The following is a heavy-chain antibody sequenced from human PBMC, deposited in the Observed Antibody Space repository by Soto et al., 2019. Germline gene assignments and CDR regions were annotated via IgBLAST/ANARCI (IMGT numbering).Heavy chain of an antibody. Sequence: LRLSCAASGFPFSDSYMAWIRQAPGKGLEEIATISSTGSTPYYADSVKGRFTISRDNAQNSLYLEMNNLRAEDTAVYYCARGQQLVANWLDPWGQGILVTVSS. V-gene: IGHV3-11*01. CDR2: ISSTGSTP. CDR3: ARGQQLVANWLDP. D-gene: IGHD6-6*01. CDR1: GFPFSDSY. J-gene: IGHJ5*02.